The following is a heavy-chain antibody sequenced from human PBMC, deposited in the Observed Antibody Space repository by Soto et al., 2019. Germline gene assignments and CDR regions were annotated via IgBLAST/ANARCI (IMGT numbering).Heavy chain of an antibody. J-gene: IGHJ4*02. CDR1: GGSINYKY. CDR3: AKEGEYSYGYFDY. Sequence: SETLSLTCTVSGGSINYKYWSWIRQPPGKGLEWIGYIYDSGTTNYNPSLKSRVTISVETSKNQFPLKLSSVTAADTAVYYCAKEGEYSYGYFDYWGQGTLATVSS. V-gene: IGHV4-59*01. CDR2: IYDSGTT. D-gene: IGHD5-18*01.